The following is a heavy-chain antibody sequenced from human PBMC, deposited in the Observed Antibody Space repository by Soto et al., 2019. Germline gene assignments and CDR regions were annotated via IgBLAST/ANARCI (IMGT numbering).Heavy chain of an antibody. V-gene: IGHV6-1*01. CDR2: TYYRSKWYN. CDR1: GDIVSSNSAA. J-gene: IGHJ4*02. D-gene: IGHD6-6*01. Sequence: QALSLPCAISGDIVSSNSAAWNWIRQSTSSGLELLGRTYYRSKWYNDYAVSVKSRITINPDTSKNQFSLQLNSVTPEDTAVYYCAKVAHYSSSSYYFDYWGQGTLVTVSS. CDR3: AKVAHYSSSSYYFDY.